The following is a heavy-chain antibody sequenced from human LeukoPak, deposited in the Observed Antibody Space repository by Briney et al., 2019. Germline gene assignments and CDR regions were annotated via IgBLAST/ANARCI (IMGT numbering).Heavy chain of an antibody. Sequence: PSETLSLTCTVSGGSISSSSYYWGWIRQPPGKGLEWIGSIYYSGSTYYNPSLKSRVTISVDTSKNQFSLKLSSVTAADTAVYYCARRGLPPYYYGSGSYYYFDYWGQGTLVTVSS. D-gene: IGHD3-10*01. CDR2: IYYSGST. J-gene: IGHJ4*02. V-gene: IGHV4-39*07. CDR3: ARRGLPPYYYGSGSYYYFDY. CDR1: GGSISSSSYY.